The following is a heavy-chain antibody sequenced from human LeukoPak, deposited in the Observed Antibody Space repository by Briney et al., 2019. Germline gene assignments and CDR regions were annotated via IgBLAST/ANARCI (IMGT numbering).Heavy chain of an antibody. Sequence: PSETLSLTCAVYGGSFSSYYWSWIRQPPGKGLEWIGEINHSGSTTYKPSLKSRVTISLDTSKNQFSLKLSSVTAADTAVYYCAREGETSRKYYYDSSRSHAFDIWGQGTMVTVSS. CDR2: INHSGST. J-gene: IGHJ3*02. D-gene: IGHD3-22*01. V-gene: IGHV4-34*01. CDR3: AREGETSRKYYYDSSRSHAFDI. CDR1: GGSFSSYY.